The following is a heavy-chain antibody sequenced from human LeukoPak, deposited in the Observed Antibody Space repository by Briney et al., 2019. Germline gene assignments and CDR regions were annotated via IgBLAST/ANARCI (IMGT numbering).Heavy chain of an antibody. V-gene: IGHV5-51*01. CDR2: IYPGDSDT. CDR3: ARPSVSDRDAFDI. J-gene: IGHJ3*02. Sequence: GESLKISCKGSGYSITSYWIGWVRQMPGKGLEWMGIIYPGDSDTRYSPSFQGQVTISADKSISTAYLQWSSLKASDTAMYYCARPSVSDRDAFDIWGQGTMVTVSS. CDR1: GYSITSYW.